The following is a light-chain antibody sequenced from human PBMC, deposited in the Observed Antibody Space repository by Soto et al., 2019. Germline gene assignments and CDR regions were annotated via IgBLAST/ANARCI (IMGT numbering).Light chain of an antibody. V-gene: IGKV3-20*01. CDR1: QTVRNKY. Sequence: EFVLTQSPGTRSLSPGERATLSCRASQTVRNKYLAWYQQKPGQAPRLLMYDASSRATGIPDRFSGGGSGTDFTLTISRLEPEDFAVYYCQQFSSYPLTFGGGTKVDIK. J-gene: IGKJ4*01. CDR3: QQFSSYPLT. CDR2: DAS.